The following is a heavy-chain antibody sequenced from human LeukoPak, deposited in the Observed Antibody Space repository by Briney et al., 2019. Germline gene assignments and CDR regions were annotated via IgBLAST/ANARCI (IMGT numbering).Heavy chain of an antibody. J-gene: IGHJ4*02. CDR3: AKDPKYYYDSSGYYF. CDR2: ISGSGGST. D-gene: IGHD3-22*01. Sequence: GGSLRLSCAASGFTFSSYAMSWVRQAPGKGLEWVSAISGSGGSTYYADSVKGRFTISRDNSKNTLYLQMNSLRAEDTAVYYCAKDPKYYYDSSGYYFWGQGTLVTVSS. V-gene: IGHV3-23*01. CDR1: GFTFSSYA.